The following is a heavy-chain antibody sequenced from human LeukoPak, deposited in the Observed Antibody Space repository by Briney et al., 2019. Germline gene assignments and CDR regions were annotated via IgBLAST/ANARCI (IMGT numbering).Heavy chain of an antibody. CDR2: ISTSGST. CDR3: LSRLTTIRGFDY. J-gene: IGHJ4*02. CDR1: GGSISSYY. Sequence: SETLSLTCTVSGGSISSYYWSWIRQPAGKGLESIGHISTSGSTNYNPSLKSRVTMSVDTSKNQFSLKLSSVTAADTAVYYCLSRLTTIRGFDYRGQGTLVTVSS. D-gene: IGHD5-24*01. V-gene: IGHV4-4*07.